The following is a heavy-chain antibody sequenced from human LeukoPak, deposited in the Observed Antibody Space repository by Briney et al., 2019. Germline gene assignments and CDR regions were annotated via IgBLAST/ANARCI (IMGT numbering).Heavy chain of an antibody. Sequence: PGGSLRLSCAASGFTFSSYGMHWVRQAPGKGLEWVAFIRYDGSNKYYADSVKGRFTISRDNSKNTLYLQMNSLRAEDTAVYYCARDRRGPHCSGGSCYSLSYWGQGTLVTVSS. V-gene: IGHV3-30*02. J-gene: IGHJ4*02. CDR2: IRYDGSNK. CDR1: GFTFSSYG. D-gene: IGHD2-15*01. CDR3: ARDRRGPHCSGGSCYSLSY.